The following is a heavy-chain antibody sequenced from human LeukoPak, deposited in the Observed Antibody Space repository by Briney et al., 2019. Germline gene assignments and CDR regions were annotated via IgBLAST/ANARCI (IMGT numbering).Heavy chain of an antibody. CDR1: GYSISSGYQ. CDR3: ARDPRWLTPDCTSTSCYENYFDP. Sequence: SETLSLTCAVSGYSISSGYQWAWIRQPPGKALEWIGSIYHSGSAHYNPSLKSRVTISVDRSNNQFSLRLGSVTAADTAVYYCARDPRWLTPDCTSTSCYENYFDPWGQGTLVTVSS. J-gene: IGHJ5*02. CDR2: IYHSGSA. D-gene: IGHD2-2*01. V-gene: IGHV4-38-2*02.